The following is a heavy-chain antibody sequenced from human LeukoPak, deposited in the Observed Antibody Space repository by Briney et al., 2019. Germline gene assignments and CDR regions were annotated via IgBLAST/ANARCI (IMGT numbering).Heavy chain of an antibody. D-gene: IGHD6-13*01. V-gene: IGHV4-59*01. CDR3: ARDRPGGSSLDY. CDR1: GGSISSYY. CDR2: IYYTGST. J-gene: IGHJ4*02. Sequence: SETLSLTCSVSGGSISSYYWSWIRQPPGKGLEWIGYIYYTGSTNYNPSLKSRVTISVDTSKNQFSLKLSSVTAADTAVYYCARDRPGGSSLDYWGQGTLVTVSS.